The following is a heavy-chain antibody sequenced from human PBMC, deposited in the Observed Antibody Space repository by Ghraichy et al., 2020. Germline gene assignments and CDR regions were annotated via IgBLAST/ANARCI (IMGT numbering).Heavy chain of an antibody. CDR3: ARPDGYYDFWSGLDY. V-gene: IGHV3-7*01. J-gene: IGHJ4*02. D-gene: IGHD3-3*01. CDR2: IKQDGSEK. CDR1: GFTFSSYW. Sequence: GGSLRLSCAASGFTFSSYWMSWVRQAPGKGLEWVANIKQDGSEKYYVDSVKGRFTISRDNAKNSLYLQMNSLRAEDTAVYYCARPDGYYDFWSGLDYWGQGTLVTVSS.